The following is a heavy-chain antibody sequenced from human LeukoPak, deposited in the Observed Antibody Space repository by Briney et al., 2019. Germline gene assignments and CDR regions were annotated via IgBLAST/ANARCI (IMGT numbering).Heavy chain of an antibody. D-gene: IGHD3-10*01. CDR2: ISGSGGGT. V-gene: IGHV3-23*01. Sequence: GGSLRLSCAASGFTFSSYAMSWVHQAPGKGLDWVSTISGSGGGTYYADSVRGRFTISRDNSKNTLYLQMNNLRAEDTAVYYCARREFYYASYGMDVWGHGTSVTVSS. CDR3: ARREFYYASYGMDV. J-gene: IGHJ6*02. CDR1: GFTFSSYA.